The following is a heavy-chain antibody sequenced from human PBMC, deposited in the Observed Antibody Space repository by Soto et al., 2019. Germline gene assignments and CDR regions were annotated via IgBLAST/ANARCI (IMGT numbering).Heavy chain of an antibody. J-gene: IGHJ5*02. D-gene: IGHD1-1*01. CDR2: IYATGTT. V-gene: IGHV4-4*07. Sequence: SETLSLTCTVSGASISGFYWSWIRKSAGKGLEWIGHIYATGTTDYNPSLKSRVMMSVDTSKKQFSLKLRSVTAADTAVYYCVRDGTKTLRDWFDPWGQGISVTV. CDR3: VRDGTKTLRDWFDP. CDR1: GASISGFY.